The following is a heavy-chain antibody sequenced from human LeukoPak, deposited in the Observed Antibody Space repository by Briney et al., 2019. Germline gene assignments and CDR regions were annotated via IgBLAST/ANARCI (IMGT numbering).Heavy chain of an antibody. CDR1: GFTFSSYSMN. CDR3: ARSIAAAGPTHNWFDP. Sequence: GSLRLSCAASGFTFSSYSMNWVRQAPGKGLEWIGSIYYTGTTYYNPSLKSRVTVSVDTSKNQFSLRLASVTAADTAVYYCARSIAAAGPTHNWFDPWGQGTLVTVSS. V-gene: IGHV4-59*05. J-gene: IGHJ5*02. CDR2: IYYTGTT. D-gene: IGHD6-13*01.